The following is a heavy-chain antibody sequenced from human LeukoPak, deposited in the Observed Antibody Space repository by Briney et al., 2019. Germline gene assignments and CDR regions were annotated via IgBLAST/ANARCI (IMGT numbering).Heavy chain of an antibody. CDR3: ARESIAAAGYYYYGMDV. CDR2: IIPILGIA. V-gene: IGHV1-69*04. Sequence: ASVKVSCKASGGTCSSYAISWVRQAPGQGLEWMGRIIPILGIANYAQKFQGRVTITADKSTSTAYMELSSLRSEDTAVYYCARESIAAAGYYYYGMDVWGQGTTVTVSS. J-gene: IGHJ6*02. D-gene: IGHD6-13*01. CDR1: GGTCSSYA.